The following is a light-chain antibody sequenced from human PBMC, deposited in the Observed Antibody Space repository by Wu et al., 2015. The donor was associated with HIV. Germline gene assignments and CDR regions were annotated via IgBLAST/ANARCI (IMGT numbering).Light chain of an antibody. CDR2: GAS. CDR3: QQYDSSIT. Sequence: ETVLTQSPGTLSLSPGERATLSCRASQSVSSSYLAWYQQQPGQAPRLLIKGASSRATGIPDRFSGSGSGTDFTLTISRVEPEDFAVYYCQQYDSSITFGQGTRLDIK. J-gene: IGKJ5*01. CDR1: QSVSSSY. V-gene: IGKV3-20*01.